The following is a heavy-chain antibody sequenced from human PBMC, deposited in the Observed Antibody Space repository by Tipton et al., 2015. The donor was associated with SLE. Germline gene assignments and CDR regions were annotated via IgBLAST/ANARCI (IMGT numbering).Heavy chain of an antibody. CDR3: SGAVGIAAGLRDY. CDR1: GGSFSGHY. V-gene: IGHV4-34*01. J-gene: IGHJ4*02. Sequence: TLSLTCAVYGGSFSGHYWSWIRQPPGKGLEWIGEINQSGSTNYNPSLKSRLIMSVDASKNQFSLKLSSVTAADAAIYYCSGAVGIAAGLRDYWGQGTLVTVPS. D-gene: IGHD6-13*01. CDR2: INQSGST.